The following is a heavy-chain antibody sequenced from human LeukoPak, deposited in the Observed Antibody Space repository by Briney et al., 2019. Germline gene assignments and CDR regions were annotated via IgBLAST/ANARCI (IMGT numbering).Heavy chain of an antibody. D-gene: IGHD3-22*01. Sequence: SQTLSLTCTVSGGSISSGDYYWSWIRQPPGKGLEWIGYIYYSGSTYYSPSLKSRVTISVDTSKNQFSLKLSSVTAADTAVYYCARVNYDSRDFDYWGQGTLVTVSS. CDR1: GGSISSGDYY. CDR2: IYYSGST. V-gene: IGHV4-30-4*01. CDR3: ARVNYDSRDFDY. J-gene: IGHJ4*02.